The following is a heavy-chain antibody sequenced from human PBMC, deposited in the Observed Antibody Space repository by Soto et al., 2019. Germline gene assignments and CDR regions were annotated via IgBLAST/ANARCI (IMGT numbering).Heavy chain of an antibody. Sequence: EVQLLESGGGLVHPGGSLRLSCAASGFTFNNFAMSWVRQAPGKGLEWVAATSDTGGTTYYADSVKGRFTISRDNAKKTVSLQMNRLRAEDTALYYCAKDGYYHDSSGSSYFDYWGQGSLVSVST. CDR1: GFTFNNFA. CDR3: AKDGYYHDSSGSSYFDY. V-gene: IGHV3-23*01. D-gene: IGHD3-22*01. CDR2: TSDTGGTT. J-gene: IGHJ4*02.